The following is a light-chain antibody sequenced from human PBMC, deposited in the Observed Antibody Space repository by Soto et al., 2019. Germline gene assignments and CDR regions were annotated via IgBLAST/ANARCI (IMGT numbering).Light chain of an antibody. V-gene: IGLV3-21*04. CDR2: YDV. J-gene: IGLJ3*02. CDR1: KVGSKS. Sequence: SYELTQPPSVSVAPGRTAIITCGGSKVGSKSVHWYQQKPGQAPVLVIYYDVDRPSGIPERFSGSNSGDTATLTIASVEARDEADYHCQVWDGSTHHLVFGGGTKLTVL. CDR3: QVWDGSTHHLV.